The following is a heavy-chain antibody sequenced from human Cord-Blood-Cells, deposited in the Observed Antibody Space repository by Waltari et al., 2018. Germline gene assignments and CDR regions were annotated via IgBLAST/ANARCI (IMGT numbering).Heavy chain of an antibody. CDR2: IYYSGST. CDR3: AYYYDSSGYLSPMY. Sequence: QLQLQESGPGLVKPSETLSLTCTVSGGSISSSSYYWGWIRQPPGKGLEWIGSIYYSGSTYYNPSRKSRVTISVDTSKNQFSLKLSSVTAADTAVYYCAYYYDSSGYLSPMYWGQGTLVTVSS. CDR1: GGSISSSSYY. V-gene: IGHV4-39*01. J-gene: IGHJ4*02. D-gene: IGHD3-22*01.